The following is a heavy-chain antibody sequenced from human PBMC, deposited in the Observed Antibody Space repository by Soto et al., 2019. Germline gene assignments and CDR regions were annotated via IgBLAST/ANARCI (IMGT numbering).Heavy chain of an antibody. Sequence: QVQLLQSGAEVKKPGSSVRVSCKASGTIFSSYTISWVRQAPGQGLEWMGSISPILGETNSAQKFQGRVTLTADKSTNTAYMELNRLRLEDTALYYCARGLGGRMDDWGQGTTVTVSS. CDR2: ISPILGET. CDR1: GTIFSSYT. D-gene: IGHD3-16*01. CDR3: ARGLGGRMDD. V-gene: IGHV1-69*08. J-gene: IGHJ6*02.